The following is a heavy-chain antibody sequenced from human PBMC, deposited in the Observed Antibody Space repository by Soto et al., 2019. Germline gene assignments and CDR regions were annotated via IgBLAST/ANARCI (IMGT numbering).Heavy chain of an antibody. D-gene: IGHD1-26*01. CDR1: GFTFSSYG. CDR2: IWYDGSNK. Sequence: QLGGSLRLSCAASGFTFSSYGMHWVRQAPGKGLEWVAVIWYDGSNKYYADSVKGRFTISRDNSKNTLYLQMNSLRAEDTAVYYCARDLRWGATYITNWFDPWGQGTLVTVSS. J-gene: IGHJ5*02. V-gene: IGHV3-33*01. CDR3: ARDLRWGATYITNWFDP.